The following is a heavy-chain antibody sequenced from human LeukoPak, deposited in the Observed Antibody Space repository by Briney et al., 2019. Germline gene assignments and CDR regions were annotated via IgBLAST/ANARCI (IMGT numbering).Heavy chain of an antibody. CDR1: GGSISSYY. CDR3: ARDYGDYSGYFQH. CDR2: IYYSGST. J-gene: IGHJ1*01. V-gene: IGHV4-59*01. D-gene: IGHD4-17*01. Sequence: LSETLSLTCTVSGGSISSYYWSWIRQPPWKGLEWIGYIYYSGSTNYHPSLKSRVTISVDTSKNQFSLKLSSVTAADTAVYYCARDYGDYSGYFQHWGQGTLVTVSS.